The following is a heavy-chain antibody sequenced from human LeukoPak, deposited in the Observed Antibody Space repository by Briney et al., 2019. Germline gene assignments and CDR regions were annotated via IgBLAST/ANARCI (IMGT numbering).Heavy chain of an antibody. V-gene: IGHV1-2*02. Sequence: ASVKVSCKASGGSFNTYAINWVRQAPGQGLEWMGWINPKSGGTNYAQKFQGRITLTRDTSITTAYMELSRLRSDDTAVYYCARYITGYHVWGQGTMVTVS. CDR2: INPKSGGT. D-gene: IGHD3-9*01. CDR1: GGSFNTYA. J-gene: IGHJ3*01. CDR3: ARYITGYHV.